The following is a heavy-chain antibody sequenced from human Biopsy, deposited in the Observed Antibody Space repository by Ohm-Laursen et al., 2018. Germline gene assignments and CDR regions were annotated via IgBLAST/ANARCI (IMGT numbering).Heavy chain of an antibody. CDR3: ARGGSNYPDY. Sequence: VASVKVSCKTSGYTFRNHGISWVRQAPGRGLEWMGWISTWDAHTSYAQKVQGRVTLTIDTSTSTGYMELRSLRSDDTAVYYCARGGSNYPDYWGQGTLVTVSS. D-gene: IGHD3-16*01. CDR2: ISTWDAHT. V-gene: IGHV1-18*01. J-gene: IGHJ4*02. CDR1: GYTFRNHG.